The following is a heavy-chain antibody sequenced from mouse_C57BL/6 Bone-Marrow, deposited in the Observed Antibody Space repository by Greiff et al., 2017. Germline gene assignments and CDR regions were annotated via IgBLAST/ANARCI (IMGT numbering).Heavy chain of an antibody. Sequence: EVHLVESGGDLVKPGGSLKLSCAASGFTFSSYGMSWVRQPPDKRLEWVATISSGGSYTYYPDSVKGRFTISRDNAKNTLYLQMSSLKSEDTAMYYCARHRDYDYDWFAYWGQGTLVTVSA. CDR1: GFTFSSYG. CDR3: ARHRDYDYDWFAY. CDR2: ISSGGSYT. D-gene: IGHD2-4*01. V-gene: IGHV5-6*01. J-gene: IGHJ3*01.